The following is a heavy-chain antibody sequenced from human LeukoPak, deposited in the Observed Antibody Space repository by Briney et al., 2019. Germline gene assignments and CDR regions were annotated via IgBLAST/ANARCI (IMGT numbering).Heavy chain of an antibody. Sequence: PSETLSLTCTVSGGSISNYYWNWIRQPAGKGLEWIGRISTSGSTKYNPSLKSRVIVSVNTSKNQFSLKLSSVTAADTAVYYCAREVAAAGNFDYWGQGTLVTVSS. CDR1: GGSISNYY. CDR2: ISTSGST. V-gene: IGHV4-4*07. CDR3: AREVAAAGNFDY. J-gene: IGHJ4*02. D-gene: IGHD6-13*01.